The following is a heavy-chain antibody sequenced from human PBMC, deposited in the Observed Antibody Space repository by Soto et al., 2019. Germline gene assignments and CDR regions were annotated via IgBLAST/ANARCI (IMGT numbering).Heavy chain of an antibody. CDR2: ISTSGTTI. CDR3: GRVRPGYSDGYPNWFDP. V-gene: IGHV3-48*03. D-gene: IGHD5-18*01. Sequence: GGSLRLSCAASGFAFNIYEMNWVRQAPGKGLEWVSYISTSGTTIYYADSVKGRFTISRDNAKNSLYLQMNSLRAEDTAVYFCGRVRPGYSDGYPNWFDPWGQGTPVTVSS. J-gene: IGHJ5*02. CDR1: GFAFNIYE.